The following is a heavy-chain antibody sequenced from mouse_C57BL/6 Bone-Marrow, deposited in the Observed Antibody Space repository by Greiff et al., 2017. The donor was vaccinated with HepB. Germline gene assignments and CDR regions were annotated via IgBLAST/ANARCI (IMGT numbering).Heavy chain of an antibody. CDR2: INPNNGGT. Sequence: EVQLQQSGPELVKPGASVKIPCKASGYTFTDYNLDWVKQSHGKSLEWIGDINPNNGGTIYNQKFKGKATLTVDKSSSTAYSELRSLTSEDTAVYYCARGDSSGPYWWFDVWGTGTTVTVSS. CDR3: ARGDSSGPYWWFDV. V-gene: IGHV1-18*01. D-gene: IGHD3-2*02. CDR1: GYTFTDYN. J-gene: IGHJ1*03.